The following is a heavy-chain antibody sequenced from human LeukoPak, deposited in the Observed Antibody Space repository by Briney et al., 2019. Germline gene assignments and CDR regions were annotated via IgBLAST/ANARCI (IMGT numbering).Heavy chain of an antibody. CDR1: GFTFRNYG. CDR2: IWSDGDNR. CDR3: AKDPGASVSGFYMDV. D-gene: IGHD2-8*02. Sequence: GGSLRLSCAASGFTFRNYGMHWVRKATGNGLEWVSFIWSDGDNRFYADSVKGRFTISRDNSKNMLYLQMDTLRAEDTALYCCAKDPGASVSGFYMDVWGKGTTVIVSS. V-gene: IGHV3-30*02. J-gene: IGHJ6*03.